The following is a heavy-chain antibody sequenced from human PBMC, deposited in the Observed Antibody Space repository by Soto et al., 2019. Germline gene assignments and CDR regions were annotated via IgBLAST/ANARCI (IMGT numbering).Heavy chain of an antibody. D-gene: IGHD4-17*01. V-gene: IGHV1-8*01. CDR1: GYTFTSYD. CDR3: ARGIKYGAYSRWFDP. Sequence: QVQLVQSGAEVKKPGSSVKVSCKASGYTFTSYDSNWVRQATGQGLEYLGWMNPNSGNTAYVQKFQGRVTMTWDTSITTAYMELSSLRSEDTAVYLCARGIKYGAYSRWFDPWGQGTLVTVSS. J-gene: IGHJ5*02. CDR2: MNPNSGNT.